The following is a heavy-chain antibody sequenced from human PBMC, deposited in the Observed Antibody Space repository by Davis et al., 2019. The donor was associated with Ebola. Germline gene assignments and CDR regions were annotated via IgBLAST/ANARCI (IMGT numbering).Heavy chain of an antibody. D-gene: IGHD3-10*01. CDR3: ARNNSGIPFDS. CDR1: DASVTSHY. J-gene: IGHJ4*02. Sequence: PGGSLRPSCSVSDASVTSHYWNWVRQPPGKGLEWIGIIYDGGRTNYRPSLRSRVTISADTSKNQFSLHLKSVTAADTAVYYCARNNSGIPFDSWGQGALVIVSS. V-gene: IGHV4-59*02. CDR2: IYDGGRT.